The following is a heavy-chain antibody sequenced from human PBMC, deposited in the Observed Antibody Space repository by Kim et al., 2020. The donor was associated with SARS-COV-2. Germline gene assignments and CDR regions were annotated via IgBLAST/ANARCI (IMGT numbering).Heavy chain of an antibody. Sequence: SVKVSCKASGGTFCSYAISWVRPAPGQGLEWMGGIISIFGTANYAQKFQGRVTITADESTSTAYMELSSLRSEDTAVNYCAVGYSYGDYYYYGLDVRGQ. CDR1: GGTFCSYA. J-gene: IGHJ6*02. V-gene: IGHV1-69*13. D-gene: IGHD5-18*01. CDR2: IISIFGTA. CDR3: AVGYSYGDYYYYGLDV.